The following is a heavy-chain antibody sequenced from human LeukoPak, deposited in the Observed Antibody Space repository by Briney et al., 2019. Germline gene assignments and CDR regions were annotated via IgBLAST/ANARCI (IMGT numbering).Heavy chain of an antibody. Sequence: GRSLRLSCAASGFTFSSYAMHWVRQAPGKGLEWVAVISYDGSNKYYADSVKGRFTISRDNSKNTLYLQMNSLRAEDTAVYYCARDGPHHDFDYWGQGALVTVSS. J-gene: IGHJ4*02. V-gene: IGHV3-30-3*01. CDR3: ARDGPHHDFDY. CDR2: ISYDGSNK. CDR1: GFTFSSYA.